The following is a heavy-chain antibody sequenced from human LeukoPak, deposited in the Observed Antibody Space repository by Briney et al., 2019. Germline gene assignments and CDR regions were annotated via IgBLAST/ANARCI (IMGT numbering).Heavy chain of an antibody. V-gene: IGHV3-7*01. Sequence: GGSLRLSCAASGFAFSSYWMAWVRQAPGKGLEWVANIKQDGSEKSYVDSVKGRFTISRDNARNSLYLQMNSLRAEDTAVYYCAREDGSGSPYDYWGQGTLVTVSS. CDR1: GFAFSSYW. D-gene: IGHD3-10*01. CDR2: IKQDGSEK. J-gene: IGHJ4*02. CDR3: AREDGSGSPYDY.